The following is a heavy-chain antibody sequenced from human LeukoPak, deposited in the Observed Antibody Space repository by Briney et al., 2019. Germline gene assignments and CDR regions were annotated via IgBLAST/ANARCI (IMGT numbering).Heavy chain of an antibody. Sequence: GGSLRLSCVVSGFTFSNAWMDWVRQAPGKGPEWVGRIKTKTHGGTTDYAAPVKGRFTISRDDSKNTLYLEMNSLKTEDAAVYYCTLLWFGEDVWGKGTTVTISS. J-gene: IGHJ6*04. CDR3: TLLWFGEDV. D-gene: IGHD3-10*01. CDR1: GFTFSNAW. V-gene: IGHV3-15*01. CDR2: IKTKTHGGTT.